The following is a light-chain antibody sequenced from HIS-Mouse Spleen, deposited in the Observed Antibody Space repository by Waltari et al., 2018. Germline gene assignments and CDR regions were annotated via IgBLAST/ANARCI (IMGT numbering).Light chain of an antibody. CDR3: QQYGSSPGT. CDR1: QSVSSSY. Sequence: EIVLTQSPGTLSLSPGERATLSGRASQSVSSSYLAWYQQKPGQAPRLLIYGASSRATGTPDRFSGSGSGTDFTLTISRLEPEDFAVYYCQQYGSSPGTFGQGTKLEIK. CDR2: GAS. J-gene: IGKJ2*01. V-gene: IGKV3-20*01.